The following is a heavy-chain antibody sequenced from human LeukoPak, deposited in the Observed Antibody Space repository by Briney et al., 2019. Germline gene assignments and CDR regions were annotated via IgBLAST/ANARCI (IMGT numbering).Heavy chain of an antibody. J-gene: IGHJ4*02. CDR2: MNPNSANT. CDR1: GYTFTSYD. D-gene: IGHD3-22*01. Sequence: GASLKVSCTASGYTFTSYDINWVRQATGQGLEWMGWMNPNSANTGYAQSFQGRFTMTRNTSESTAYMELSSLRSEDTAVYYCARAIEYYYDSSGYYAYYFDYWGQGTLVTVSS. V-gene: IGHV1-8*02. CDR3: ARAIEYYYDSSGYYAYYFDY.